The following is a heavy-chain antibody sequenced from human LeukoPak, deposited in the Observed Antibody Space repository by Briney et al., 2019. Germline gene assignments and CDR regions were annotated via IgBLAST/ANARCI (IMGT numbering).Heavy chain of an antibody. V-gene: IGHV4-34*01. J-gene: IGHJ4*02. CDR3: ESFYYDILTGYYIGDY. CDR1: GGSFSGYY. CDR2: INHSGST. Sequence: SETLSLTCAVYGGSFSGYYWSWIRQPPRKGLEWIGEINHSGSTNYNPSLKSRVTISVDTSKNQFSLKLSSVTAADTAVYYCESFYYDILTGYYIGDYWGQGTLVTVSS. D-gene: IGHD3-9*01.